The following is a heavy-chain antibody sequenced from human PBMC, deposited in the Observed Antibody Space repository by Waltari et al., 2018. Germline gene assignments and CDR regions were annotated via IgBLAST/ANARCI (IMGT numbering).Heavy chain of an antibody. CDR3: ARADYGGTADYDY. D-gene: IGHD4-17*01. V-gene: IGHV3-7*04. Sequence: EVQLVESGGGCVHLGGSLRLACAGAGGPFRCHWMTWVRQAPGKGLEWLANIKKDGSESYYGDSVKGRFTISRDNTKNSLYLQMNSLRVEDTAVYYCARADYGGTADYDYWGQGTQVTVSS. CDR1: GGPFRCHW. CDR2: IKKDGSES. J-gene: IGHJ4*02.